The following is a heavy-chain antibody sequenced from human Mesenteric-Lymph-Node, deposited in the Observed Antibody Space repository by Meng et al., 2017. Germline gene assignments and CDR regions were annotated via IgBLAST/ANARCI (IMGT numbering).Heavy chain of an antibody. D-gene: IGHD1-26*01. Sequence: QVKLLQSGVEVKKPGASVKVSCKASGQTFTNYGITWVRQAPGQGLEWMGWINAYNGDTNYAQTLQGRVTMTTDTSTSTAYMELRSLRSDDTAVYYCARVEVGITSGDYWGQGTLVTVSS. CDR1: GQTFTNYG. CDR2: INAYNGDT. CDR3: ARVEVGITSGDY. V-gene: IGHV1-18*01. J-gene: IGHJ4*02.